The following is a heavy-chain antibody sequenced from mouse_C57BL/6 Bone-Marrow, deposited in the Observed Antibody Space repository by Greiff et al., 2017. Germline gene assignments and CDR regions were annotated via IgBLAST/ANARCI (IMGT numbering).Heavy chain of an antibody. CDR2: ISDGGSYT. CDR1: GFTFSDYY. J-gene: IGHJ2*01. V-gene: IGHV5-16*02. Sequence: EVKLVESEGGLVQPGSSMKLSCTASGFTFSDYYMAWVRQVPEKGLEWVANISDGGSYTYYPDNVKGRFTISRDNAKNNLYLQMSHLKSEDTAMYYCARGVTTVDYFDYWGQGTTLTVSS. D-gene: IGHD1-1*01. CDR3: ARGVTTVDYFDY.